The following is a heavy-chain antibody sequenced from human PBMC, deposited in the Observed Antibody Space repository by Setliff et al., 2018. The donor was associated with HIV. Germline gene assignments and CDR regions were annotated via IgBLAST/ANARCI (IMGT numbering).Heavy chain of an antibody. J-gene: IGHJ5*02. CDR1: GGSIGISD. CDR3: ARRSDWFDP. CDR2: IYTSGNT. Sequence: PSETLSLTCTVSGGSIGISDWSWIRQPPGKGLEWIGCIYTSGNTNYDPSLKSRVTISVDTSKNQFSLKLASVTAADTAVYFCARRSDWFDPWGQGTLVTVSS. V-gene: IGHV4-4*09.